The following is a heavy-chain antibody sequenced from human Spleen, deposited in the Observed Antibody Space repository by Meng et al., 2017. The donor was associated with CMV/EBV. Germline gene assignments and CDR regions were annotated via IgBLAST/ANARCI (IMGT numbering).Heavy chain of an antibody. CDR2: IKQDGSEK. CDR1: GFTFSSYW. Sequence: GESLKISCAASGFTFSSYWMSWVRQAPGKGLEWVANIKQDGSEKYYVDSVKGRFTISRDNAKNSLYLQMNSLRAEDTAVYYCARGLYSSGWFFDYWGQGTLVTVSS. D-gene: IGHD6-19*01. J-gene: IGHJ4*02. CDR3: ARGLYSSGWFFDY. V-gene: IGHV3-7*01.